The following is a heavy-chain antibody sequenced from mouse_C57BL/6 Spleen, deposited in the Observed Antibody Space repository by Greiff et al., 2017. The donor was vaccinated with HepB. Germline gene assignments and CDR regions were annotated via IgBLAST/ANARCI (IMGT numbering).Heavy chain of an antibody. Sequence: EVQLQQSGAELVKPGASVKLSCTASGFTFTDYYMHWVKQRPEQGLEWIGKIDPDDGDTNYTPKFQGKATMTADTSSNTAYLQLSSLTSEDTAVYYCAPSGNGSGCRDFDVWGTGTTVTVSS. D-gene: IGHD1-1*01. CDR3: APSGNGSGCRDFDV. V-gene: IGHV14-1*01. CDR1: GFTFTDYY. CDR2: IDPDDGDT. J-gene: IGHJ1*03.